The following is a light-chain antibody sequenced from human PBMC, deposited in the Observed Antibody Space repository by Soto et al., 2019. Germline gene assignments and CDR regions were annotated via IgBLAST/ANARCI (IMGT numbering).Light chain of an antibody. Sequence: EIVLPQSPGTLSLSPGERATLSCRASQSVSSANFAWYQQKPGQAPRLLIYGASSRAAGIPDRFSGSGSGTEFTLTINSLQSEDFATYYCQQYNIWPVTFGGVTKVDIK. CDR2: GAS. CDR1: QSVSSAN. CDR3: QQYNIWPVT. V-gene: IGKV3D-15*01. J-gene: IGKJ4*01.